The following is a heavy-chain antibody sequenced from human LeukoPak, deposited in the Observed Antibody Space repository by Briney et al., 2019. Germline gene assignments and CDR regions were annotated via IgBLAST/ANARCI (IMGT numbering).Heavy chain of an antibody. Sequence: ASVKVSCKASGYMFTHYGVSWVRQAPGQGLEWMGWINSAEGGTLYGENLQGRVTLTTDTSTSTLYMELRTLRSDDTAVYYCARSSSGWSVDFWGQGTLVTASS. CDR1: GYMFTHYG. D-gene: IGHD6-19*01. V-gene: IGHV1-18*01. CDR3: ARSSSGWSVDF. J-gene: IGHJ4*02. CDR2: INSAEGGT.